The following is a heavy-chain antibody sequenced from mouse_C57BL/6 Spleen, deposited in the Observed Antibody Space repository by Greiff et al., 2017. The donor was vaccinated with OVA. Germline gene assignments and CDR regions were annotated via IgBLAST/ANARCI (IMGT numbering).Heavy chain of an antibody. D-gene: IGHD3-2*02. Sequence: EVNVVESGGGLVKPGGSLKLSCAASGFTFSSYAMSWVRQTPEKRLEWVATISDGGSYTYYPDNVKGRFTISRDNAKNNLYLQMSHLKSEDTAMYYCARDSQATYYYAMDYWGQGTSVTVSS. CDR2: ISDGGSYT. V-gene: IGHV5-4*01. CDR3: ARDSQATYYYAMDY. CDR1: GFTFSSYA. J-gene: IGHJ4*01.